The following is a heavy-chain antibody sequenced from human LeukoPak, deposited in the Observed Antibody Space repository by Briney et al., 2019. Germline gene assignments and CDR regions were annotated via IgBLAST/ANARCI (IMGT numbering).Heavy chain of an antibody. Sequence: GGSLRLSCAASGFTVSSNYMSWVRQAPGKGLERVAAIYSGGTTYYPDSVKGRITISRDNPKNTLYIQINSLRAEDTAVYYCARASPRVGATLSLDYWGQGTLVTVSS. CDR3: ARASPRVGATLSLDY. J-gene: IGHJ4*02. CDR2: IYSGGTT. V-gene: IGHV3-66*01. D-gene: IGHD1-26*01. CDR1: GFTVSSNY.